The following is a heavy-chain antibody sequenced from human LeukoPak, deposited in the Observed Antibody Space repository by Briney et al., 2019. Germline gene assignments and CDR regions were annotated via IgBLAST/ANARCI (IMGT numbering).Heavy chain of an antibody. J-gene: IGHJ4*02. CDR3: ARRGPYYFDF. Sequence: GGSLRLSCAASGFTFSSSAMSWVRQAPGKGLEYVSGVSASGSITYYPDPVKGRFTISRDNSKSTVFLQVNSLRVEDTAVYYCARRGPYYFDFWGQGTLVTVSS. D-gene: IGHD3-16*01. CDR1: GFTFSSSA. V-gene: IGHV3-23*01. CDR2: VSASGSIT.